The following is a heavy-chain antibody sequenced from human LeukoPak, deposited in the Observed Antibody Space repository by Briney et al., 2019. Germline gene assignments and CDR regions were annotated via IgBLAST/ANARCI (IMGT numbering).Heavy chain of an antibody. J-gene: IGHJ4*02. Sequence: GGSLRLSCAPSGFTFSSYDMNWVRQAPGKGLEWVSSISSSSSYIYYADSVKGRFTISRDNAKNSLYLQMNSLRAEDTAVYYCARVKDYYDSSGGYWGQGTLVTVSS. CDR1: GFTFSSYD. CDR2: ISSSSSYI. D-gene: IGHD3-22*01. V-gene: IGHV3-21*01. CDR3: ARVKDYYDSSGGY.